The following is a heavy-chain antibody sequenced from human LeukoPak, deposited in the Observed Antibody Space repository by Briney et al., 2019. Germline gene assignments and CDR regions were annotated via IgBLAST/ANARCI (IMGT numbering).Heavy chain of an antibody. J-gene: IGHJ4*02. Sequence: SVKVSCKASGYTFTSYAISWVRQAPGQGLEWMGGIIPIFGTANYAQKFQGRVTITADESTSTAYMELSSLRSEDTAVYYCARGGDVLLWFGELSRPRYFDYWGQGTLVTVSS. CDR2: IIPIFGTA. V-gene: IGHV1-69*13. CDR1: GYTFTSYA. CDR3: ARGGDVLLWFGELSRPRYFDY. D-gene: IGHD3-10*01.